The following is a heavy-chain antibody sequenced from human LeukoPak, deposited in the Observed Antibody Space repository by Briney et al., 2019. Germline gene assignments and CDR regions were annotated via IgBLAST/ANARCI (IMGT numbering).Heavy chain of an antibody. D-gene: IGHD6-19*01. Sequence: PSETLSLTCTVSGGSISGYYWSWIRQPPGKGLEWIGYIYYSGSTNYNPSLKSRVTISVDTSKNQFSLKLSSVTAADTAVYYCARRGAVAGNFDYWGQGTLVTVSS. CDR3: ARRGAVAGNFDY. CDR2: IYYSGST. J-gene: IGHJ4*02. V-gene: IGHV4-59*08. CDR1: GGSISGYY.